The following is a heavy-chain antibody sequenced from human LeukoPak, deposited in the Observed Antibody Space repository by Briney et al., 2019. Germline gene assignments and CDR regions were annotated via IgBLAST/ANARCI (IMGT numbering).Heavy chain of an antibody. Sequence: PGGSLRLSCAASGFTFSSYAMSWVRQAPGKGLEWVSAISGSGGSTYYADSVKGRFTISRDYSRDTLYLQMNSLRAEDTAVYHCAKGYYDYVWGSYYFDYWGQGTLVTVSS. CDR3: AKGYYDYVWGSYYFDY. V-gene: IGHV3-23*01. CDR2: ISGSGGST. D-gene: IGHD3-16*01. CDR1: GFTFSSYA. J-gene: IGHJ4*02.